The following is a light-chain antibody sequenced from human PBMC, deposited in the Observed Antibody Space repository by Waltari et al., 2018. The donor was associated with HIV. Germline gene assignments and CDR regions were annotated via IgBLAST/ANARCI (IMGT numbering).Light chain of an antibody. J-gene: IGLJ1*01. CDR1: SSDVGSYNL. V-gene: IGLV2-23*01. CDR3: CSYAGSRSPHV. CDR2: VGN. Sequence: QSALTQPASVSGSPGQSITISCTGTSSDVGSYNLVSWYQQHTGKAPTIMIDVGNKGPSGGSKRFSGSRSGNTTSLTISGLQAEDEADYDCCSYAGSRSPHVFGSGTKVTVL.